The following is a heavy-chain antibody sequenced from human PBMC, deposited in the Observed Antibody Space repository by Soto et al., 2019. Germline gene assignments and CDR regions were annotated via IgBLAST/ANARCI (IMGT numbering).Heavy chain of an antibody. CDR1: GFTFSSYS. J-gene: IGHJ3*02. CDR3: ARESGYSSGSDAFDI. D-gene: IGHD6-19*01. CDR2: ISSSSSYI. V-gene: IGHV3-21*01. Sequence: GGSLRLSCAASGFTFSSYSMNWVRQAPGKGLEWVSSISSSSSYIYYADSVKGRFTISRDNAKNSLYLQMNSLRAEDTAVYYRARESGYSSGSDAFDIWGQGTMVTVSS.